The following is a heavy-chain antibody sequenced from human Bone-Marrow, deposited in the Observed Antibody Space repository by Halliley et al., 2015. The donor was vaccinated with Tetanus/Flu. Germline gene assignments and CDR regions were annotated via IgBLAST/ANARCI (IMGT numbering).Heavy chain of an antibody. J-gene: IGHJ4*02. Sequence: SLRLSCAASGFTFTNYGMHWVRQAPGKGLEWVAVISYDGLDKYHADSVKGRFTISRDDSMNTLHLQMNRLRPEDTAVYYCAKDLRERREVLRGRFDYWGQGTVVTVSS. V-gene: IGHV3-30*18. CDR3: AKDLRERREVLRGRFDY. D-gene: IGHD3-16*01. CDR2: ISYDGLDK. CDR1: GFTFTNYG.